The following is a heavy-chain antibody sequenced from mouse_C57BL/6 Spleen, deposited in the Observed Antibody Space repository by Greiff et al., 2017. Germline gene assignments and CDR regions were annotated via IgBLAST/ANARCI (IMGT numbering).Heavy chain of an antibody. D-gene: IGHD3-2*02. Sequence: QVQLQQPGAELVRPGSSVKLSCKASGYTFTSYWMPWVKQRPIQGLEWIGNIDPSDSETHYNQKFKDKATLTVDKSSSTAYRQLSSLTSEDSAVXYWARSGATAQATFAYWGQGTLVTVSA. CDR1: GYTFTSYW. CDR2: IDPSDSET. V-gene: IGHV1-52*01. J-gene: IGHJ3*01. CDR3: ARSGATAQATFAY.